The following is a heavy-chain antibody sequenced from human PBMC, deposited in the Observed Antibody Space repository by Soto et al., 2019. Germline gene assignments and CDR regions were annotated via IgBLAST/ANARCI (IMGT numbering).Heavy chain of an antibody. CDR2: IFSNDEK. D-gene: IGHD4-17*01. V-gene: IGHV2-26*01. Sequence: QVTLKESGPVLVKHTETLTLTCTVSGFSLSNARMGVSWIRQPPGKALEWLAHIFSNDEKSYSTSLKSRLTISKDTSKSQVVLTMTNMDPVDTAIYYCARIRYDYGDVPGDYFDYWGQGTLVTVSS. J-gene: IGHJ4*02. CDR3: ARIRYDYGDVPGDYFDY. CDR1: GFSLSNARMG.